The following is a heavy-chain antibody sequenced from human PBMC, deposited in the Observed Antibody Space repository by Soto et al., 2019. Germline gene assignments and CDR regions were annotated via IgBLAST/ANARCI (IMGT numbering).Heavy chain of an antibody. Sequence: SETLSLTCSVSGGSITSSSYYWGWIRQPPGKGLEWIGSFSYSGSTNYNPSLKSRVTISVDSSKNQFSLKVTSVTAADTAVYYCAKQPNWFDPWGQGTLVTVSS. CDR3: AKQPNWFDP. V-gene: IGHV4-39*01. CDR2: FSYSGST. CDR1: GGSITSSSYY. J-gene: IGHJ5*02.